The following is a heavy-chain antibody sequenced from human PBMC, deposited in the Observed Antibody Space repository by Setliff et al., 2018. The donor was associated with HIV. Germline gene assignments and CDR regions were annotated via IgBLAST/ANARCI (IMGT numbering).Heavy chain of an antibody. CDR1: GFTFSDYY. Sequence: GGSLRLSCAASGFTFSDYYMNWIRQAPGKGLEWVSYIGGSTTSYTNHADSVKGRFIISRDNAKNSLYPQMNSLRAEDTAVYYCARARHDSSGRDAFDIWGQGTMVTVSS. CDR3: ARARHDSSGRDAFDI. D-gene: IGHD3-22*01. V-gene: IGHV3-11*06. J-gene: IGHJ3*02. CDR2: IGGSTTSYT.